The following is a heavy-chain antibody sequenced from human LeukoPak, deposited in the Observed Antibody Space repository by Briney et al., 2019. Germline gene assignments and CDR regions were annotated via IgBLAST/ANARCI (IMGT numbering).Heavy chain of an antibody. J-gene: IGHJ4*02. CDR1: GGSFSGYY. CDR3: ARGRSIVVVTAISFPFDY. CDR2: INHSGST. D-gene: IGHD2-21*02. Sequence: PSETLSLTCAVYGGSFSGYYWSWIRQPPGKGLEWIGEINHSGSTNYNPSLKSRVTISVDTSKNQFSLKLSSVTAADTAVYYCARGRSIVVVTAISFPFDYWGQGTLVTVSS. V-gene: IGHV4-34*01.